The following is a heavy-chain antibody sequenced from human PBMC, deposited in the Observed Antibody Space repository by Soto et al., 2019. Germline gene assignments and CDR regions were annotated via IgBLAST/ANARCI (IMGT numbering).Heavy chain of an antibody. CDR1: GFSVRTNY. CDR3: ARAGVTPNFFDP. CDR2: FESGGSI. Sequence: QPGGSLRLSXAASGFSVRTNYMSWVRQAPGKGLEWVSVFESGGSIYYADSVKGRFIISRDNAKNTLYLQMNSLRVEDTAVYYCARAGVTPNFFDPWGQGTLVTVSS. V-gene: IGHV3-53*01. J-gene: IGHJ5*02. D-gene: IGHD3-3*01.